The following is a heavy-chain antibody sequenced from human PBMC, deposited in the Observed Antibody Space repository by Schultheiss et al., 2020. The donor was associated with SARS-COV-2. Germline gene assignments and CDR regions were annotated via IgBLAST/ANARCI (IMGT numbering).Heavy chain of an antibody. V-gene: IGHV6-1*01. D-gene: IGHD5-18*01. J-gene: IGHJ6*02. CDR2: TYYRSKWYN. CDR1: GDSVSSNSAA. CDR3: ARVGPDTAMVTPPNYYYYYGMDV. Sequence: SQTLSLTCAISGDSVSSNSAAWNWIRQSPSRGLEWLGRTYYRSKWYNDYAVSVKSRITINPDTSKNQFSLQLNSVTPEDTAVYYCARVGPDTAMVTPPNYYYYYGMDVWGQGTTVTVSS.